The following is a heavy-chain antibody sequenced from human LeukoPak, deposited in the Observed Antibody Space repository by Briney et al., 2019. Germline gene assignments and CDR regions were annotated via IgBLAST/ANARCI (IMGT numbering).Heavy chain of an antibody. D-gene: IGHD3-10*01. CDR1: GGSISSYY. V-gene: IGHV4-4*07. CDR2: IYTSGST. Sequence: SETLSLTCTVSGGSISSYYWSWIRQPAGKGLEWIGRIYTSGSTNYNPSLKSRVTISVDKSKNQFSLKLSSVTAADTAVYYCARASTYYYGSGSYLDYWGQGTLVTVSS. CDR3: ARASTYYYGSGSYLDY. J-gene: IGHJ4*02.